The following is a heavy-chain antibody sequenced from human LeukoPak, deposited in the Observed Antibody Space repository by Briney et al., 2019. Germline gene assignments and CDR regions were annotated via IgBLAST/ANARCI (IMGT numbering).Heavy chain of an antibody. D-gene: IGHD4-17*01. Sequence: PGGSLRLSCAASGFTFSSYSMNWVRQAPGKGLEWVSYISSSSSSTIYYADSVKGRFTISRDNAKNSLYLQMNSLRAEDTAVYYCARAGDENGDFPFDYWGQGTLVTVSS. J-gene: IGHJ4*02. CDR2: ISSSSSSTI. CDR1: GFTFSSYS. V-gene: IGHV3-48*01. CDR3: ARAGDENGDFPFDY.